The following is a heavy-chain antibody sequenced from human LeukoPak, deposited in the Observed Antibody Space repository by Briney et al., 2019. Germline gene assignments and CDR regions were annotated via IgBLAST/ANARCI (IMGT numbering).Heavy chain of an antibody. CDR3: AKEPDYDFWSGSYFHH. CDR1: GFTFSSYW. Sequence: GESLRLSCAASGFTFSSYWMHWVRQAPGKGLEWVSAISGSGASTNYADSVKGRFTISRDNSKNTLYLQMNSLRAEDTAVYYCAKEPDYDFWSGSYFHHWGQGTLVTVPS. J-gene: IGHJ1*01. V-gene: IGHV3-23*01. CDR2: ISGSGAST. D-gene: IGHD3-3*01.